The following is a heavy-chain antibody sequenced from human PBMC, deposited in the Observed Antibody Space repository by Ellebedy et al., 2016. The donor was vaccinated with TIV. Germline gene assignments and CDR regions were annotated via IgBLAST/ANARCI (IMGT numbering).Heavy chain of an antibody. D-gene: IGHD4-23*01. J-gene: IGHJ4*02. V-gene: IGHV4-59*01. CDR2: IYSIGIT. CDR3: AAYYGGRFDY. Sequence: MPGGSLRLSCNVSGGSISTFYWSWIRQPPGKGLEFIGYIYSIGITNYNPSLESRVAISIDTSENQFSLSLSSVTAADTAVYYCAAYYGGRFDYWGQGTLVTVSS. CDR1: GGSISTFY.